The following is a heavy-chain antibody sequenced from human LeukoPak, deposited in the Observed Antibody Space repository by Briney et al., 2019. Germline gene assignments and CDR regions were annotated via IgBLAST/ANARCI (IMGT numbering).Heavy chain of an antibody. J-gene: IGHJ4*02. V-gene: IGHV4-59*01. D-gene: IGHD4-11*01. CDR2: IYYSGST. CDR3: ARDSGYSLDY. CDR1: GGSISNYY. Sequence: SETLSLTCTVSGGSISNYYWSWIRQPPGKGLEWIGYIYYSGSTNYNPSLKSRVTISVDTSKNQFSLKLSSVTAADTAVYYCARDSGYSLDYWGQGTLVTVSS.